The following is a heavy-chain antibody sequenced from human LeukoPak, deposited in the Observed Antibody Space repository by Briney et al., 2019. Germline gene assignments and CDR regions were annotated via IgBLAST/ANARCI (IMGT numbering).Heavy chain of an antibody. CDR3: AREATTDTAIHGLDY. CDR1: GFTFSSYS. Sequence: GGSLRLSCAASGFTFSSYSMNWVRQAPGKGLEWVSSISSSSSYIYYADSVKGRFTISRDNAKNSLYLQMNSLRAEDTAVYYCAREATTDTAIHGLDYWGQGTLVTVSS. J-gene: IGHJ4*02. CDR2: ISSSSSYI. D-gene: IGHD5-18*01. V-gene: IGHV3-21*04.